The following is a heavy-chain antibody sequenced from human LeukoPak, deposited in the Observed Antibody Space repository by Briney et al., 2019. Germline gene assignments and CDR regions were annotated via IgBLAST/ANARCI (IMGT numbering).Heavy chain of an antibody. D-gene: IGHD4-17*01. J-gene: IGHJ6*02. CDR1: GFTFSSYA. CDR3: AKSGYGDYIYYYGMDV. CDR2: ISGSGGST. Sequence: GVLRLSCAASGFTFSSYAMSWVRQAPGKGLEWVSAISGSGGSTYYADSVKGRFTISRDNSKNTLYLQMNSLRAEDTAVYYCAKSGYGDYIYYYGMDVWGQGTTVTVSS. V-gene: IGHV3-23*01.